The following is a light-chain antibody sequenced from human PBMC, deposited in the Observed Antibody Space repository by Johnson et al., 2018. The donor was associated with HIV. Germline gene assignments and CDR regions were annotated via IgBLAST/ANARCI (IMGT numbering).Light chain of an antibody. V-gene: IGLV1-51*01. J-gene: IGLJ1*01. CDR3: GTWDSSPGAGHI. CDR1: SSNIGNNF. CDR2: DNN. Sequence: QSVLTQPPSVSAAPGQRVTRSYSGSSSNIGNNFVSWFRQLPLRAPKVLIYDNNERPSGIPDRFSGSKSGTSATLGVTGLQTGDEADYYCGTWDSSPGAGHIFGSGTKVTVL.